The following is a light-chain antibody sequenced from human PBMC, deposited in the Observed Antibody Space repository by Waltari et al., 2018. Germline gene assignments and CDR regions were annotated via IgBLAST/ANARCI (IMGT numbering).Light chain of an antibody. CDR1: QDISSY. CDR3: QEYATDPYT. CDR2: GAS. J-gene: IGKJ2*01. V-gene: IGKV1-33*01. Sequence: DIQMTQSPSSLSASVGDRVTITCQASQDISSYLNWYQQKPGKAPELLIYGASTLETGVPSRFSGSGSGTDFTFTISSLQPKDIATYYCQEYATDPYTFGQGTNLEIK.